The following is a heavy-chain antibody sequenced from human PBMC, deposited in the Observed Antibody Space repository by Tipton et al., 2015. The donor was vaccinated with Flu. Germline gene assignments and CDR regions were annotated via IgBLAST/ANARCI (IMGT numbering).Heavy chain of an antibody. V-gene: IGHV4-61*02. CDR1: GGSISSGSYY. Sequence: TLSLTCTVSGGSISSGSYYWSWIRQPAGKGLEWIGRIYTSGSTNYNPSLKSRVTISADTSKNQFSLKLSSVTAADTAVHYCARAGWLLPFDYWGQGTLVTVSS. CDR3: ARAGWLLPFDY. CDR2: IYTSGST. J-gene: IGHJ4*02. D-gene: IGHD3-22*01.